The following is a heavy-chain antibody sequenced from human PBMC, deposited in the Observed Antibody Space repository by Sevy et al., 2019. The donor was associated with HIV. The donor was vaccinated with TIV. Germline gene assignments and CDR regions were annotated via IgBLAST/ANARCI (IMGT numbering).Heavy chain of an antibody. D-gene: IGHD4-17*01. V-gene: IGHV4-39*01. Sequence: SETLSLTCTVSGGSISSNSYYWVWIRQPPGKGLEWIGSIYYSGTTYYNPSLKSRVPISFDTSKTQFSLKLGSVTAADTAIFYCARLNYGDYSNYFDPWGQGSLVTVSS. J-gene: IGHJ5*02. CDR3: ARLNYGDYSNYFDP. CDR1: GGSISSNSYY. CDR2: IYYSGTT.